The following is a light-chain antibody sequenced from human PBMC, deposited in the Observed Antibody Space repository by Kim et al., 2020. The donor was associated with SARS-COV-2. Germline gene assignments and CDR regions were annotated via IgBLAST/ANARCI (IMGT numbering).Light chain of an antibody. CDR1: QSISSW. V-gene: IGKV1-5*03. CDR3: QQYTSYSRT. Sequence: ASVGDSVTITCRARQSISSWLAWYQQKPGKAPKLLMYKTSDLDSGVPSRFSGGGSGTEFTLTISSLQPDDSATYYFQQYTSYSRTFGQGTKLEI. CDR2: KTS. J-gene: IGKJ2*01.